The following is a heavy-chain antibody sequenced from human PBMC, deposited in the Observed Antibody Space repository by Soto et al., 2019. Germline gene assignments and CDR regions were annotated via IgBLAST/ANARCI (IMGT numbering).Heavy chain of an antibody. J-gene: IGHJ5*02. V-gene: IGHV4-4*02. Sequence: PSEPLSLTCAVCGASIGSAGWWRWVRQPPGKGLAWSAEMCDDGNTYYSLSLKSRDTISVDKSQNQYSLNVYSVTAADTAVYYWARHEGRTGPDQWGQGTLVTVSS. CDR3: ARHEGRTGPDQ. CDR2: MCDDGNT. CDR1: GASIGSAGW. D-gene: IGHD3-9*01.